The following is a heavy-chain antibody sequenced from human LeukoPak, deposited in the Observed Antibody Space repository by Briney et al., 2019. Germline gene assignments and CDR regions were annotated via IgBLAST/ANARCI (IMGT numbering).Heavy chain of an antibody. CDR2: INHSGST. Sequence: SETLSLTCAVYGGAFSGYYWSWIRQPPGKWLEWLGEINHSGSTNYNPSLKSRVTISVDTSKKQFSLKLSSVTAADTAVYYCARASMVRGVIIYYFDYWGQGTLVTVSS. CDR1: GGAFSGYY. V-gene: IGHV4-34*01. CDR3: ARASMVRGVIIYYFDY. J-gene: IGHJ4*02. D-gene: IGHD3-10*01.